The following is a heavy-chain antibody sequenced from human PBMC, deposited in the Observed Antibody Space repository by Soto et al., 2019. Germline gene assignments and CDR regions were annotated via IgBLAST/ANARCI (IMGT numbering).Heavy chain of an antibody. V-gene: IGHV1-3*05. J-gene: IGHJ4*02. Sequence: QVQLVQSGAEEKKPGASVKVSCKASGYTFTSYAMHWVRQAPGQRLEWMGWINAGNGNTKYSQKFQGRVTITTDTSASTAYMELSSQRSEDTAVYYCARGSGVVVTDWGQGTLVTVSS. D-gene: IGHD2-2*01. CDR1: GYTFTSYA. CDR2: INAGNGNT. CDR3: ARGSGVVVTD.